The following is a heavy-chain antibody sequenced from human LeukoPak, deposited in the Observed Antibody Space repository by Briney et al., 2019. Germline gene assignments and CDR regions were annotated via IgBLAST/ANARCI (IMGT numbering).Heavy chain of an antibody. J-gene: IGHJ4*02. CDR1: GGSISSSSFY. CDR2: IYYSGST. D-gene: IGHD5-18*01. CDR3: ATGGQLWSRYFDY. Sequence: SETLSLTCTVSGGSISSSSFYWGWIRQPPGKGLEWIGSIYYSGSTYYNPSLKSRVTISVDTSKNQFSLKLSSVTAADTAVYYCATGGQLWSRYFDYWGQGTLVTVSS. V-gene: IGHV4-39*01.